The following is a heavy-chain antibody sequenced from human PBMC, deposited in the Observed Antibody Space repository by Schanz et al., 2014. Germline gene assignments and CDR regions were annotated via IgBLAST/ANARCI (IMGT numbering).Heavy chain of an antibody. D-gene: IGHD1-26*01. CDR3: VKDLQRELLRDDHYYGMDV. V-gene: IGHV3-33*06. Sequence: LVDSFFVLVHPGRSLRLSCAASGFTFSSYGMHWVRQVPGKGLEWVAVVCYDGSKKYYADSVKGRFTTSRDNSKNTMDLQMNSLRAEDTSVYYCVKDLQRELLRDDHYYGMDVWGQGTTVTVSS. CDR1: GFTFSSYG. CDR2: VCYDGSKK. J-gene: IGHJ6*02.